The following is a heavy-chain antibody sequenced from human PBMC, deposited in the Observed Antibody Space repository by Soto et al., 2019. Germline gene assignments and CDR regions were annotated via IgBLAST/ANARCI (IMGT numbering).Heavy chain of an antibody. CDR1: GYIFNNFG. J-gene: IGHJ4*02. CDR3: ARDFDFDIDH. V-gene: IGHV1-18*01. D-gene: IGHD3-9*01. Sequence: QVQLVQSGAEVQKPGASVKVSCKTSGYIFNNFGITWVRQAPGLGLEWLGWIYSKTGTINFAQKFQGRVTMTTDTSTSTGFMELRSLTFGASAVYFCARDFDFDIDHWGQGTLVTVS. CDR2: IYSKTGTI.